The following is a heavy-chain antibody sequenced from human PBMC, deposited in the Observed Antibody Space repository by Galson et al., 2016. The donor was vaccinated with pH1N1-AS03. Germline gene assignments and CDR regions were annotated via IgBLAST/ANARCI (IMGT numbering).Heavy chain of an antibody. V-gene: IGHV5-51*01. J-gene: IGHJ5*02. CDR3: ARRDYNSSYLLPYNWLDP. CDR1: GYTFSNYW. CDR2: IYPGDSA. Sequence: QSGAEVKKPGESLKISCKASGYTFSNYWIVWVRQMPGKGLEWMGIIYPGDSARYSPPFQGQVTISADKSLNTAYLQWSSLKASDTAMYYCARRDYNSSYLLPYNWLDPWGQGTLVTVSS. D-gene: IGHD6-13*01.